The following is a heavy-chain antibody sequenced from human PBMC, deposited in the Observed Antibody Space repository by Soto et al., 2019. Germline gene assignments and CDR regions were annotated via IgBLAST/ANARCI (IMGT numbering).Heavy chain of an antibody. CDR2: ISAAGDT. Sequence: EVQLVESGGGLVQPGGSLRLSCEASGFTFRNYDMHWVRQGTGKGLEWVSGISAAGDTDYADSVEGRFTISRENAQNSFFLQMNSLRVGDTAGYYCARTDRDFYGLDVWGQGTTVIVSS. V-gene: IGHV3-13*01. CDR1: GFTFRNYD. J-gene: IGHJ6*02. CDR3: ARTDRDFYGLDV.